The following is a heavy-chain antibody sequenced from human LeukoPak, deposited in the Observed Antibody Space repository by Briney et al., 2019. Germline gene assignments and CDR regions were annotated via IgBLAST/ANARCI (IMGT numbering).Heavy chain of an antibody. Sequence: GGSLRLSCAASGFTFSDYYMSWIRQAPGKGLEWVSYISSSGSTIYYADSVKGRFTISRDNSKNTLYLQMNSLRAEDTAVYYCAKDQSPRYYDSSGYLDYWGQGTLVTVSS. CDR2: ISSSGSTI. D-gene: IGHD3-22*01. J-gene: IGHJ4*02. CDR3: AKDQSPRYYDSSGYLDY. CDR1: GFTFSDYY. V-gene: IGHV3-11*04.